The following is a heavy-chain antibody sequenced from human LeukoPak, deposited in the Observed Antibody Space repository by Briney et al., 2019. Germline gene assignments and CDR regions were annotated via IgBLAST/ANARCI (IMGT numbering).Heavy chain of an antibody. CDR3: AKAHYDFWSGDAFDI. CDR2: ISGSGGST. J-gene: IGHJ3*02. D-gene: IGHD3-3*01. Sequence: GGSLRLSCAASGFTFSSYSMNWVRQAPGKGLEWVSAISGSGGSTYYADSVKGRFTISRDNSKNTLYLQMNSLRAEDTAVYYCAKAHYDFWSGDAFDIWGQGTMVTVSS. CDR1: GFTFSSYS. V-gene: IGHV3-23*01.